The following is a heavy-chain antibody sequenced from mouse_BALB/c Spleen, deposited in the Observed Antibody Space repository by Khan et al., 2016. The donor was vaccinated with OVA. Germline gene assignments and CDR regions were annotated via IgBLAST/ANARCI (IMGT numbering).Heavy chain of an antibody. J-gene: IGHJ2*03. Sequence: EVELVESGPGLVKPSQSLSLTCSVTGYSITSGYYWNWIRQFPGNKLEWMGYISYDGSDNCNPSLKNRFSITRDTSKNQFFLKLKSVTTEDTATYYCARGARATYYFDYWGQGTSLTVSP. D-gene: IGHD3-1*01. CDR3: ARGARATYYFDY. V-gene: IGHV3-6*02. CDR2: ISYDGSD. CDR1: GYSITSGYY.